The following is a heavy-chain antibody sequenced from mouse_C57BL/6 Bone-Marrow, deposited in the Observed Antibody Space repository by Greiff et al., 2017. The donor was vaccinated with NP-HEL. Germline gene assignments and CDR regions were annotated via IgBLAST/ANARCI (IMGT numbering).Heavy chain of an antibody. V-gene: IGHV1-19*01. CDR1: GYTFTDYY. Sequence: DVQLQESGPVLVKPGASVKMSCKASGYTFTDYYMNWVKQSHGKSLEWIGVINPYNGGTSYNQKFKGKATLTVDKSSSTAYMELNSLTSEDSAVYYCARSGDGYYILYYFDYWGKGTTLTVSS. CDR2: INPYNGGT. D-gene: IGHD2-3*01. CDR3: ARSGDGYYILYYFDY. J-gene: IGHJ2*01.